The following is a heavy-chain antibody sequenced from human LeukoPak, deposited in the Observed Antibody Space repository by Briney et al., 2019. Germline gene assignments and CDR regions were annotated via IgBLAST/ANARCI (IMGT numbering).Heavy chain of an antibody. Sequence: SETLSLTCAVYGGSFSGYYWSWIRQPPGKGLEWIGEINHSGSTYYNPSLKSRVTISVDTSKNQFSLKLSSVTAADTAVYYCARDRRGYYGSGSYSWFDPWGQGTLVTVSS. CDR2: INHSGST. V-gene: IGHV4-34*01. CDR3: ARDRRGYYGSGSYSWFDP. J-gene: IGHJ5*02. CDR1: GGSFSGYY. D-gene: IGHD3-10*01.